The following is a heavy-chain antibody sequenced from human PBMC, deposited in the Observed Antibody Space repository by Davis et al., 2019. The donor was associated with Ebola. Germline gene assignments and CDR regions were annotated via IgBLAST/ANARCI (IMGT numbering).Heavy chain of an antibody. D-gene: IGHD6-19*01. CDR1: GFTFSSYW. CDR2: IKQDGSEK. J-gene: IGHJ4*02. V-gene: IGHV3-7*01. CDR3: ASIAGIAVAGTDFDY. Sequence: PGGSLRLSCAASGFTFSSYWMSWVRQAPGKGLEWVANIKQDGSEKYYVDSVKGRFTISRDNAKNSLYLQMNSLRAEDTAVYYCASIAGIAVAGTDFDYWGQGTLVTVSS.